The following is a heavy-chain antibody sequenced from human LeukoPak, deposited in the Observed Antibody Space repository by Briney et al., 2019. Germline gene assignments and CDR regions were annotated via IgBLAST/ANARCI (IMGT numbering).Heavy chain of an antibody. D-gene: IGHD2-15*01. Sequence: PGGSLRLSCAASGFTFSSYAMSWVRQAPGKGLEWVSAISGSGGSTYYADSVKGRFTISRDNSKNTLYLQMNSLRAEDTAVYYCAKERTLGYCSGGSCQQPPDYWGQGTLVTVSS. CDR1: GFTFSSYA. CDR2: ISGSGGST. CDR3: AKERTLGYCSGGSCQQPPDY. J-gene: IGHJ4*02. V-gene: IGHV3-23*01.